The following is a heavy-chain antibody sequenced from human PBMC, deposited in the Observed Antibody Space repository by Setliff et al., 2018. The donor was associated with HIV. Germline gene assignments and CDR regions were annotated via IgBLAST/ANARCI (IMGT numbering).Heavy chain of an antibody. D-gene: IGHD2-21*02. V-gene: IGHV1-8*02. CDR2: MNPASGDT. CDR3: ARAFVEVTPHYALDV. CDR1: GYSFTTYD. J-gene: IGHJ6*02. Sequence: EASVKVSCKTSGYSFTTYDINWVRQAAGQGLEWMGWMNPASGDTGSAQKFQGRLTMNRDTSIDTAYMELSSLSSDDSAVYFCARAFVEVTPHYALDVWGQGTTVTVSS.